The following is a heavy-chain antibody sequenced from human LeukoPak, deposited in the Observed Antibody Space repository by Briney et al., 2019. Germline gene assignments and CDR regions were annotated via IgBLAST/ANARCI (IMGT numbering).Heavy chain of an antibody. J-gene: IGHJ4*02. CDR2: ISYDGSNK. Sequence: GGSLRLSCAASGFTFSSYGMHWVRQAPGKGLEWVAVISYDGSNKYYAGSVKGRFTISRDNSKNTLYLQMNSLRAEDTAVYYCAKEDYGSGSFDYWGQGTLVTVSS. V-gene: IGHV3-30*18. D-gene: IGHD3-10*01. CDR3: AKEDYGSGSFDY. CDR1: GFTFSSYG.